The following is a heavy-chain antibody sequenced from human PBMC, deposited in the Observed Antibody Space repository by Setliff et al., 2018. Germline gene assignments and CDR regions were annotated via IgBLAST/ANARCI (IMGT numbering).Heavy chain of an antibody. V-gene: IGHV1-2*02. CDR3: ARVGGYASAWHGIESFDI. J-gene: IGHJ3*02. D-gene: IGHD6-19*01. CDR1: GYIFTNYY. CDR2: INANTGGS. Sequence: ASVKVSCKTSGYIFTNYYIHWVRQAPGQGLEWMGWINANTGGSREVQKFQGRVTKTRDTSIDTAYMEVNRLTYDDTAVYYCARVGGYASAWHGIESFDIWGQGTKVTVSS.